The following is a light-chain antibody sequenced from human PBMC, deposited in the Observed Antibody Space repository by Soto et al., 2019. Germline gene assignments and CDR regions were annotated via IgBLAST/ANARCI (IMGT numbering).Light chain of an antibody. V-gene: IGKV3-15*01. J-gene: IGKJ1*01. CDR3: QQYNNWPRT. Sequence: EIVMTQSPATLSVSPGERATLSCRASQSVSSNLAWYQQKPGQATSLLIYGASTRATGIPARFSGSGSGTDFTLTISSLQSEDFAVYYCQQYNNWPRTFGQGTKVEIK. CDR1: QSVSSN. CDR2: GAS.